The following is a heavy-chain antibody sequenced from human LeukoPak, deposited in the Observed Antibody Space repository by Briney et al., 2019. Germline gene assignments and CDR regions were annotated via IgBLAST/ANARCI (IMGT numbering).Heavy chain of an antibody. Sequence: PGGSLRLSCAASGFTFSSYGMHWVRQAPGEGLEWVAVIWYDGSNKYYADSVKGRFTISRDNSKNTLYLQMNSLRAEDTAVYYCARSYYYGSGSYYQGYWGQGTLVTVSS. CDR3: ARSYYYGSGSYYQGY. CDR2: IWYDGSNK. V-gene: IGHV3-33*01. CDR1: GFTFSSYG. D-gene: IGHD3-10*01. J-gene: IGHJ4*02.